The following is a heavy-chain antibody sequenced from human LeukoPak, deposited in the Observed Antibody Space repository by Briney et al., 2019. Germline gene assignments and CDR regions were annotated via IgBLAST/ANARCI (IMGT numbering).Heavy chain of an antibody. D-gene: IGHD3-22*01. V-gene: IGHV4-59*01. CDR3: ARDKYYYDGSGYCMAFDI. CDR1: GGSISSYY. Sequence: SETLSLTCTVSGGSISSYYWSWIRQPPGKGLEWIGYIYYSGSTNYNPSLKSRVTISVDTSKNQFSLKLSSVTAADTAVYYCARDKYYYDGSGYCMAFDIWGQGTMVTVSS. CDR2: IYYSGST. J-gene: IGHJ3*02.